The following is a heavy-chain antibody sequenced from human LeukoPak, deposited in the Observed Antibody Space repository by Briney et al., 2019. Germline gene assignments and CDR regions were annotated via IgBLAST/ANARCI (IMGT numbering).Heavy chain of an antibody. CDR2: ISSSSSTI. D-gene: IGHD1-26*01. V-gene: IGHV3-48*01. CDR3: ARDSGYSGSPDYYYYYMDV. Sequence: GGSLRLSCAASGFTFSSYSMNWVRQAPGKGLEWVSYISSSSSTIYYADSVKGRFTISRDNAKNSLHLQMNSLRAEDTAVYYCARDSGYSGSPDYYYYYMDVWGKGTTVTVSS. CDR1: GFTFSSYS. J-gene: IGHJ6*03.